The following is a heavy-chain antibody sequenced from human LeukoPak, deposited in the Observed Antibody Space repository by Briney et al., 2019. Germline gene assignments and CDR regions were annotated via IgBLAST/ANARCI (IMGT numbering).Heavy chain of an antibody. CDR3: ARGGGLDV. V-gene: IGHV3-9*01. Sequence: GRSLRLSCAASGFTFDDYAMHWVRQAPGKGLEWVSGISWNSGSIGYADSVKGRFTISRDNAKNSLYLQMSNLRAEDTAVYFCARGGGLDVWGQGATVTVSS. CDR1: GFTFDDYA. D-gene: IGHD3-16*01. CDR2: ISWNSGSI. J-gene: IGHJ6*02.